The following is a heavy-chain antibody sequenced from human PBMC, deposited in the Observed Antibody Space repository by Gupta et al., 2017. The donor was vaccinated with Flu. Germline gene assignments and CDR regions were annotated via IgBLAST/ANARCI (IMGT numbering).Heavy chain of an antibody. CDR3: ARDRGNCTSNSCYLINWFDP. V-gene: IGHV1-18*01. Sequence: GISWVRQAPGQGLEWVGWISANRGSTNYAQKFQGRVTIIRDTSTRTAYMELRSLRSDDTAVYFCARDRGNCTSNSCYLINWFDPWGQGTLVT. CDR1: G. D-gene: IGHD2-2*01. CDR2: ISANRGST. J-gene: IGHJ5*02.